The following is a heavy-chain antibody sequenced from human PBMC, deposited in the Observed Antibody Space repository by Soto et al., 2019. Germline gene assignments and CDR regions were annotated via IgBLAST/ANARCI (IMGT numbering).Heavy chain of an antibody. CDR3: AISGYDWEGQSFDY. J-gene: IGHJ4*02. D-gene: IGHD5-12*01. CDR2: MNPNSGNT. CDR1: GYTFTSYD. V-gene: IGHV1-8*01. Sequence: QVQLVQSGAEVKKPGASVKVSCKASGYTFTSYDINWVRQATGQGLEWMGWMNPNSGNTGYAQKFQGRVTMNRHTSISTAYMELSRLRSEDTAVYYCAISGYDWEGQSFDYWGQGTLVTVSS.